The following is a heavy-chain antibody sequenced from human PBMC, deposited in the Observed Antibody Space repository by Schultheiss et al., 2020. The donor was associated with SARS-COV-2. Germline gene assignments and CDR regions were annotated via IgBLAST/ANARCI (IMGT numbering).Heavy chain of an antibody. V-gene: IGHV4-59*01. Sequence: GSLRLSCTVSGGSISSYYWSWIRQPPGKGLEWIGYIYYSGSTNYNPSLKSRVTISVDTSKNQFSLKLSSVTAADTAVYYCARVDAYGAYNDWGQGTLVTVSS. CDR2: IYYSGST. CDR1: GGSISSYY. J-gene: IGHJ4*02. CDR3: ARVDAYGAYND. D-gene: IGHD3-16*01.